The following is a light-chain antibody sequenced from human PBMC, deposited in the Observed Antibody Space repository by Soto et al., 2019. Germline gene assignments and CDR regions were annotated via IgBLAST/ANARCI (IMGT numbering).Light chain of an antibody. CDR1: SSNIGNNY. CDR3: GTWDSSLSAGFYV. CDR2: DNN. J-gene: IGLJ1*01. Sequence: QSVLTQPPSVSAAPGQKVTISCSGSSSNIGNNYVSWYQQLPGTAPKLLIYDNNKQPSGIPDRFSGSKSGTSATLGITGLQTGDEADYYCGTWDSSLSAGFYVFGTGTKLTVL. V-gene: IGLV1-51*01.